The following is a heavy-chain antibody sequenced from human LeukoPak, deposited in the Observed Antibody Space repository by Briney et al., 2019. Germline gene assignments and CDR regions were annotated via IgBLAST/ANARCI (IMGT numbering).Heavy chain of an antibody. V-gene: IGHV1-24*01. CDR2: FDPEDGET. Sequence: ASVKVSCKVSGYTLTELSMHWVRQAPGKGLEGMGGFDPEDGETIYAQKFQGRVTMTEDTSTDTAYMELSSLRSEDTAVYYCATDWISGYYVFDYWGQGTLVTVSS. D-gene: IGHD3-22*01. J-gene: IGHJ4*02. CDR3: ATDWISGYYVFDY. CDR1: GYTLTELS.